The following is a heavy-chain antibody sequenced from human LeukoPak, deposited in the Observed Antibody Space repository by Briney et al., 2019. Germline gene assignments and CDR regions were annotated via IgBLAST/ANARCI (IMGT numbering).Heavy chain of an antibody. V-gene: IGHV3-7*01. Sequence: GGSLRLSCAASGFTVSSNYMSWVRQAPGKGLEWVANIKQDGTEKYYADSMKGRFTISRDNAKNLVFLQVNSLRAEDTALYYCARGSGWLDFWGQGTLVTVSS. J-gene: IGHJ4*02. CDR2: IKQDGTEK. CDR3: ARGSGWLDF. D-gene: IGHD6-19*01. CDR1: GFTVSSNY.